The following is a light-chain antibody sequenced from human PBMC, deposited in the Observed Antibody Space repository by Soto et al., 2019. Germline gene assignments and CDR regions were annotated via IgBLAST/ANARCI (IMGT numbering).Light chain of an antibody. Sequence: DIQMTQSPPSLSPPVGDRVTITCRASQTPRTFLNWYQQKPGKAPKLLISATSTLQSGVSSRFSGRDSGADFTLTIKHQQPEDFASYYCEQPPYTFGPGTKVDIK. J-gene: IGKJ3*01. CDR2: ATS. CDR1: QTPRTF. V-gene: IGKV1-39*01. CDR3: EQPPYT.